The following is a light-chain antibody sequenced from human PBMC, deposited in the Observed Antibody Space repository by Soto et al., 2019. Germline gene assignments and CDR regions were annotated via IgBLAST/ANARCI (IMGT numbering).Light chain of an antibody. J-gene: IGLJ1*01. V-gene: IGLV2-14*01. CDR2: EVS. CDR3: TSYASSSTYV. Sequence: SVLTQPASVSGSLGQSITISCTGTSSDIGGYKYVSWYQQHPGKAPKLIIFEVSNRPSGVSDRFSGSNSGNTASLTISGLQAEDEADYYCTSYASSSTYVFGTGTKVTVL. CDR1: SSDIGGYKY.